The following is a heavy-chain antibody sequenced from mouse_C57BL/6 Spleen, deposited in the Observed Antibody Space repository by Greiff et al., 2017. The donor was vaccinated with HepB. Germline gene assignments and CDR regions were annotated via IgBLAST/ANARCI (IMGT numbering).Heavy chain of an antibody. J-gene: IGHJ2*01. CDR2: ISDGGSYT. Sequence: DVQLVESGGGLVKPGGSLKLSCAASGFTFSSYAMSWVRQTPEKRLEWVATISDGGSYTNYPDNVKGRFTISRDNAKNNLYLQMSHLKSEDTAMYYCARDRDYYGSDRNDFDYWGQGTTLTVSS. CDR3: ARDRDYYGSDRNDFDY. D-gene: IGHD1-1*01. V-gene: IGHV5-4*01. CDR1: GFTFSSYA.